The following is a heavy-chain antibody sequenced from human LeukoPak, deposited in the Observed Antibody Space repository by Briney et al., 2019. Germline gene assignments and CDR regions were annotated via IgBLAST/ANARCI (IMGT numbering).Heavy chain of an antibody. CDR3: ARDFTPEWFDIH. J-gene: IGHJ4*02. CDR2: ISYDGSDE. D-gene: IGHD3-3*01. CDR1: GLAFSSYS. V-gene: IGHV3-30*04. Sequence: GRSLRLFCVASGLAFSSYSMHWVRQAPGKGLEWVGVISYDGSDEYYTDSVKGRFTISRDNSKNTVYLQMNSLRADDTAVYYCARDFTPEWFDIHWGQGTLVTVS.